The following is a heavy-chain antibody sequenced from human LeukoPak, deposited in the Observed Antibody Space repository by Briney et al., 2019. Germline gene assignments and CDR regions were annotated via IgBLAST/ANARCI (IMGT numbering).Heavy chain of an antibody. CDR3: ARQLVYSDRIDY. D-gene: IGHD4-17*01. CDR1: GGSISSSSYY. CDR2: IYYSGST. J-gene: IGHJ4*02. Sequence: NPSETLSLTCTVSGGSISSSSYYWGWIRQPPGKGLEWIGSIYYSGSTYYNPSLKSRVTISVDTSKNQFSLKLSSVTAADTAVNYCARQLVYSDRIDYWGQGTLVTVSS. V-gene: IGHV4-39*01.